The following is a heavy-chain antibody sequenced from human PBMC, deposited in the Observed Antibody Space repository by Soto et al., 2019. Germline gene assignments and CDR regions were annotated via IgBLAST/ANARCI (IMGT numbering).Heavy chain of an antibody. D-gene: IGHD6-19*01. Sequence: ASVKVSCKASGGTFSSYAISWVRQAPGQGLEWMGGIIPIFGTANYAQKFQGRVTITADESTSTAYMELSSLRSEDTAVYYCARDRTAVAGTPYFDYWGQGTLVTVSS. CDR2: IIPIFGTA. CDR1: GGTFSSYA. J-gene: IGHJ4*02. CDR3: ARDRTAVAGTPYFDY. V-gene: IGHV1-69*13.